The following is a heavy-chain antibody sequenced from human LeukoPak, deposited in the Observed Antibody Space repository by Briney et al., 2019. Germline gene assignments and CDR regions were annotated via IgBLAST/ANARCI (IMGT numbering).Heavy chain of an antibody. CDR3: IRKKFGERTFEI. J-gene: IGHJ3*02. Sequence: GGSLRLSCAASGFAVSNFDMHWVRQSTGGRLEWVAHILVNGDTQYAGSVKGRYTISRENAKSSVYLQMNSLRDGDTAVYHCIRKKFGERTFEIWGQGTMVTVSS. V-gene: IGHV3-13*01. D-gene: IGHD3-10*01. CDR2: ILVNGDT. CDR1: GFAVSNFD.